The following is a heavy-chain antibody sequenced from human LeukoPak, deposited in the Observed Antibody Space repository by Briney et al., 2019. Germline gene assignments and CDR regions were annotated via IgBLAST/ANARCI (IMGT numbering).Heavy chain of an antibody. J-gene: IGHJ4*02. CDR3: ARDRVGGYSYGYDFDY. V-gene: IGHV3-21*01. CDR1: GFTFSSYS. D-gene: IGHD5-18*01. Sequence: GGSLRLSCAASGFTFSSYSMSWVRQAPGKGLKWVSSISSSSSYIYYADSVKGRFNISRDNAKNSLYLQMNSLRAEDTAVYYCARDRVGGYSYGYDFDYWGQGTLVTVSS. CDR2: ISSSSSYI.